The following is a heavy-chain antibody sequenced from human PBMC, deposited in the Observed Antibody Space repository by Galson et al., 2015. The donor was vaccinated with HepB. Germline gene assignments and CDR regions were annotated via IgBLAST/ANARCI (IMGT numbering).Heavy chain of an antibody. CDR2: ISSSSSTI. V-gene: IGHV3-48*01. J-gene: IGHJ6*02. Sequence: SLRLSCAASGFTFSSYSMNWVRQAPGKGLEWVSYISSSSSTIYYADSVKGRFTISRDNAKNSLYLQMNSLRAEDTAVYYCARDRCRRFLDVPWGHNYYGMDVWGQGTTVTVSS. CDR3: ARDRCRRFLDVPWGHNYYGMDV. CDR1: GFTFSSYS. D-gene: IGHD3-3*01.